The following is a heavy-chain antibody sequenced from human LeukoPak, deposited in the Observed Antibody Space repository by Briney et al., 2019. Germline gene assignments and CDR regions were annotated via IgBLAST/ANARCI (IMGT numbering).Heavy chain of an antibody. Sequence: SETLSLTCTVSGVSISSYYWSWIRQPPGKGLEWIGYIYYSGSTNYNPSLKSRVTISVDTSKNQFSLKLSSVTAADTAVYYCARDRFGGYGAFDIWGQGTMVTVSS. D-gene: IGHD3-22*01. CDR1: GVSISSYY. V-gene: IGHV4-59*01. J-gene: IGHJ3*02. CDR2: IYYSGST. CDR3: ARDRFGGYGAFDI.